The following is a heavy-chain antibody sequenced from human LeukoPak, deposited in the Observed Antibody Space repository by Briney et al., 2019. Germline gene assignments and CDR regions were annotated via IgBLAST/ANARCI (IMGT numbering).Heavy chain of an antibody. J-gene: IGHJ4*02. Sequence: GGSLRLSCAASGFTFSSYAMSWVRQAPGKGLEWVSVIYSGGSTYYADSVKGRFTISRDNSKNTLYLQMNSLRAEDTAVYYCARDLHYGDYGSFDYWGQGTLVTVSS. CDR1: GFTFSSYA. D-gene: IGHD4-17*01. CDR3: ARDLHYGDYGSFDY. CDR2: IYSGGST. V-gene: IGHV3-53*01.